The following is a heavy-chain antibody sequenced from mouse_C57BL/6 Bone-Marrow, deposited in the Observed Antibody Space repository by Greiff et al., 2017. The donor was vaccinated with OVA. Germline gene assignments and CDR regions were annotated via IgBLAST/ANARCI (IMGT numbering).Heavy chain of an antibody. CDR1: GYTFTNYW. V-gene: IGHV1-63*01. CDR3: AVYIFYARDY. Sequence: VQLQQSGAELVRPGTSVKMSCKASGYTFTNYWIGWAKQRPGHGLEWIGDIYPGGGYTNYNEKFKGKATLTADKSSSTAYMQFSSLTSEDSAIYYCAVYIFYARDYWGQGTSVTVSS. CDR2: IYPGGGYT. J-gene: IGHJ4*01.